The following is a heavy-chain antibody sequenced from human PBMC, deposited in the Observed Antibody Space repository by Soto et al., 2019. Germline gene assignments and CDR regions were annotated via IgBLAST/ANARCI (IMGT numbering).Heavy chain of an antibody. CDR3: ARAGSYYDFWSGYYNDDGMDV. J-gene: IGHJ6*02. V-gene: IGHV3-53*01. Sequence: GGSLRLSCAASGFTFSSYAMSWVRQAPGKGLEWVSVIYSGGSTYYADSVKGRFTISRDNSKNTLYLQMNSLRAEDTAVYYCARAGSYYDFWSGYYNDDGMDVWGQGTTVTVSS. D-gene: IGHD3-3*01. CDR1: GFTFSSYA. CDR2: IYSGGST.